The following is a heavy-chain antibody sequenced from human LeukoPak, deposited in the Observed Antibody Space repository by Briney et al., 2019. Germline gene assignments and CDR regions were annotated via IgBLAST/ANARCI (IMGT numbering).Heavy chain of an antibody. V-gene: IGHV3-23*01. Sequence: GGSLRLSCAASGFTFSSYAMSWVRQAPGKGLEWVSTITGAGGSTDYADSVKGRFTISRDNSKNTLSLQMNSLRADDTAVYYCAKDLTPVTTSDYWGQGTLVTVSS. CDR1: GFTFSSYA. CDR2: ITGAGGST. D-gene: IGHD4-11*01. CDR3: AKDLTPVTTSDY. J-gene: IGHJ4*02.